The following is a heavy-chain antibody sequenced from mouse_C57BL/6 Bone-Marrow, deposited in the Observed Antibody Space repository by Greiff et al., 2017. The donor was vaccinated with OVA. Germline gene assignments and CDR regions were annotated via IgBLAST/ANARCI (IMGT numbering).Heavy chain of an antibody. CDR3: ARGNYYGSSRYWYFDV. D-gene: IGHD1-1*01. J-gene: IGHJ1*03. CDR1: GFPFSDYG. Sequence: EVKLVESGGGLVKPGGSLKLSCAASGFPFSDYGMHWVRQAPEKGLEWVAYISSGSSTIYYADTVKGRFTISRDNAKNTLFLQMTSRRSEDTAMYYCARGNYYGSSRYWYFDVWGTGTTVTVSS. CDR2: ISSGSSTI. V-gene: IGHV5-17*01.